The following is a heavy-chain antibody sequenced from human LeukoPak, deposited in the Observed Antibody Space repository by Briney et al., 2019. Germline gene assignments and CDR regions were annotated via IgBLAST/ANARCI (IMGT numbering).Heavy chain of an antibody. V-gene: IGHV3-21*04. CDR3: AKVNVPGNWFDP. J-gene: IGHJ5*02. D-gene: IGHD2-2*01. Sequence: GGSLRLSCAASGFTFSSYSMNWVRQAPGKGLEWVSSISSSSSYIYYADSVKGRFTISRDNAKNTLYLQMNSLRAEDTAVYYCAKVNVPGNWFDPWGQGTLVTVSS. CDR2: ISSSSSYI. CDR1: GFTFSSYS.